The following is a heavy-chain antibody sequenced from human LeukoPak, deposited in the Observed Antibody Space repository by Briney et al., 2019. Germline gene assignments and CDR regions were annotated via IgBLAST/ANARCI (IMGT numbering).Heavy chain of an antibody. CDR1: GYTFTSYG. J-gene: IGHJ4*02. CDR2: ISAYNGNT. CDR3: ARRGSSGYSVY. D-gene: IGHD3-22*01. Sequence: ASVKVSCKASGYTFTSYGISWVRQAPGQGLEWMGWISAYNGNTNYAQKLQGRVTMTTDTSTNTAYMEVRSLTSDDTAVYYCARRGSSGYSVYWGQGTLVTVSS. V-gene: IGHV1-18*01.